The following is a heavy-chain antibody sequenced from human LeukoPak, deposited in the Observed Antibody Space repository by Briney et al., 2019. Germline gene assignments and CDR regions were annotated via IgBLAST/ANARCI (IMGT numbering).Heavy chain of an antibody. CDR3: ARTGDSGGLDAFDI. D-gene: IGHD3-22*01. J-gene: IGHJ3*02. V-gene: IGHV1-69*13. Sequence: GASVKVSCTASGGTFSSYAISWVRQAPGQGLEWMGGIIPIFGTANYAQKFQGRVTITADESTSTAYMELSSLRSEDTAVYYCARTGDSGGLDAFDIWGQGTVVTVSS. CDR1: GGTFSSYA. CDR2: IIPIFGTA.